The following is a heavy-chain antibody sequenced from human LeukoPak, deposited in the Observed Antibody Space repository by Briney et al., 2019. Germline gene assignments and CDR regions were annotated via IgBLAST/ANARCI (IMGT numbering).Heavy chain of an antibody. J-gene: IGHJ5*02. CDR2: IYLGDSDA. D-gene: IGHD2-15*01. V-gene: IGHV5-51*01. CDR3: ARSFHCSGGSCYLNWFDP. Sequence: GESLKISCKGSGYSFTSYWIGWVRQMPGKGLEWMGIIYLGDSDARYSPSFQGQVTISADKSISTAYLQWSSLKASDTAMYYCARSFHCSGGSCYLNWFDPWGQGTLVTVSS. CDR1: GYSFTSYW.